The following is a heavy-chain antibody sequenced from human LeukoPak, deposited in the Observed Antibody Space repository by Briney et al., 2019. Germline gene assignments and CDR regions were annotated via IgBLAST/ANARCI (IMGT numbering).Heavy chain of an antibody. CDR2: INPNSGGT. J-gene: IGHJ6*02. CDR1: GYTFTGYY. D-gene: IGHD1-26*01. CDR3: ARAGATNYYGMDV. V-gene: IGHV1-2*02. Sequence: ASVKVSCKASGYTFTGYYMHWVRQAPGQGLEWMGWINPNSGGTNYAQKFQERVTITRDMSTSTAYMELSSLRAEDTAVYYCARAGATNYYGMDVWGQGTTVTVSS.